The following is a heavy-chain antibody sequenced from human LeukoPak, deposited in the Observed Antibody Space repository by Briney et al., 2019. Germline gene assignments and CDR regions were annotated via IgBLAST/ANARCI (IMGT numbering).Heavy chain of an antibody. V-gene: IGHV4-30-4*01. CDR2: IYYSGST. CDR1: GGSISSGDYY. J-gene: IGHJ4*02. Sequence: PSQTLSLTCTVSGGSISSGDYYWSWIRQPPGKGLEWIGYIYYSGSTYYNPSLKSRVTISVDTSKNQFSLKLSSVTAADTAVYYCARDSGPYGYYPFDYWGQGTLVTVSS. D-gene: IGHD5-18*01. CDR3: ARDSGPYGYYPFDY.